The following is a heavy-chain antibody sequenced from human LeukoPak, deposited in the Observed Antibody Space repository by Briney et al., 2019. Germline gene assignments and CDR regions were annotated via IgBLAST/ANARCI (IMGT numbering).Heavy chain of an antibody. CDR3: ARVRYCSADICSGGDAFDI. V-gene: IGHV4-4*07. CDR1: GGSINNYY. CDR2: IYTRGST. J-gene: IGHJ3*02. Sequence: SETLSLTCTVSGGSINNYYWSWIRQPAGKGLEWIGRIYTRGSTNYNPSLKSRVTMSVDTSKNQFSLKLSSVTAADTAVYYCARVRYCSADICSGGDAFDIWGQGTMVSVSS. D-gene: IGHD2-15*01.